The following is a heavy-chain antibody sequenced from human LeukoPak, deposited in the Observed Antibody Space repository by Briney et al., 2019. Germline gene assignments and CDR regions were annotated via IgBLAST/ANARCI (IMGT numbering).Heavy chain of an antibody. J-gene: IGHJ5*02. CDR3: AKWGSSWYGSGFDP. CDR2: IYYSGST. V-gene: IGHV4-39*07. D-gene: IGHD6-13*01. CDR1: GGSISSSSYY. Sequence: SETLSLTCTVSGGSISSSSYYWGWIRQPPGKGLEWIGRIYYSGSTYYNPSLKSRVTISVDTSKNQFSLKLSSVTAADTAVYYCAKWGSSWYGSGFDPWGQGTLVTVSS.